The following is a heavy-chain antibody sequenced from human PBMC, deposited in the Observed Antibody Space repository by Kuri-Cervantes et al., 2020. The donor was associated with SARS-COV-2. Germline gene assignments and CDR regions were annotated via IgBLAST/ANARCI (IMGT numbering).Heavy chain of an antibody. CDR1: GFTFRSYT. V-gene: IGHV3-21*01. D-gene: IGHD2-2*01. J-gene: IGHJ3*02. Sequence: GGSLRLSCAASGFTFRSYTMMWVRQAPGKGLEWVSSISSTSNYIYYADSVKGRFTISRDNAKNSLYLQMNSLRAEDTAVYYCAREGYRSSTSSHDAFDIWGQGTMVTVSS. CDR2: ISSTSNYI. CDR3: AREGYRSSTSSHDAFDI.